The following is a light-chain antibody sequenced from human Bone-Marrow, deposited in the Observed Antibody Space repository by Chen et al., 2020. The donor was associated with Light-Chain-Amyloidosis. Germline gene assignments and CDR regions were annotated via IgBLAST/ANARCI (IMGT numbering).Light chain of an antibody. Sequence: EIVLTQPSRTLSLSPGEGANLSCRASQTISSNYLTWYQQKFGQAPRLLIYGSSSRATGIPDRFTGSGSGTDFTLTINRLEPEDFAMYYCQQYGTSPLTFGGGTKVEIK. J-gene: IGKJ4*01. V-gene: IGKV3-20*01. CDR1: QTISSNY. CDR3: QQYGTSPLT. CDR2: GSS.